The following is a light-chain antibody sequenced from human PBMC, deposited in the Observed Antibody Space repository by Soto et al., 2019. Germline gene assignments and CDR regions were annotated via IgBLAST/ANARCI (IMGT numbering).Light chain of an antibody. CDR1: ESVNNY. J-gene: IGKJ1*01. V-gene: IGKV3-15*01. Sequence: EIVMTQSPATLSVSPGERATLSCRASESVNNYLAWFQQKPGQAPRLLIYGASTRATGIPARFSGSGSGTEFTLTISSLQSEDFAVYYCQQYNNWWTLGQGTKVDIK. CDR2: GAS. CDR3: QQYNNWWT.